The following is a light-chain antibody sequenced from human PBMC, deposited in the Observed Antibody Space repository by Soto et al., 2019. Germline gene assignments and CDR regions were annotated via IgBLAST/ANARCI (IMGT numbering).Light chain of an antibody. Sequence: QSALTQPASVSGSPGQSITISCTGTSSDVGNHNYVSWYQQHPGKAPKLMVYGVSNRPSGVSNRFSASKSGNTASLTISGLQAEDEADYYCCSYAGRSTFVVFGGGTKVTVL. CDR2: GVS. V-gene: IGLV2-14*01. CDR1: SSDVGNHNY. J-gene: IGLJ2*01. CDR3: CSYAGRSTFVV.